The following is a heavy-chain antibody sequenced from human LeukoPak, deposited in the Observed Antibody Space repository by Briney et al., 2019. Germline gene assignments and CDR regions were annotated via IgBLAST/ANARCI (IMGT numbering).Heavy chain of an antibody. V-gene: IGHV3-23*01. CDR3: AKGLHITMIVVVTSGYFDY. D-gene: IGHD3-22*01. CDR1: GFTFSGYA. CDR2: ISGSGGST. Sequence: GGSLRLSCAASGFTFSGYAMSWVRQAPGKGLEWVSAISGSGGSTYYADSVKGRFTISRDNSKNTLYLQMNSLRAEDTAVYYCAKGLHITMIVVVTSGYFDYWGQGTLVTVSS. J-gene: IGHJ4*02.